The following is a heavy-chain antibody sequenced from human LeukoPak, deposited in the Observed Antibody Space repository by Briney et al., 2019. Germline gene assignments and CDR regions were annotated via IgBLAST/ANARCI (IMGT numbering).Heavy chain of an antibody. CDR3: GKPGSRDWDYFEY. CDR1: GFTFSSYA. D-gene: IGHD6-19*01. Sequence: PGGSLRLSCAASGFTFSSYAMSWVRQAPGKGLEWVSAISGSGGSTYYADSVRGRFTISRANSKNTLFMQMNSLRAEDTAVYYCGKPGSRDWDYFEYWGQGTLVTASS. V-gene: IGHV3-23*01. CDR2: ISGSGGST. J-gene: IGHJ4*02.